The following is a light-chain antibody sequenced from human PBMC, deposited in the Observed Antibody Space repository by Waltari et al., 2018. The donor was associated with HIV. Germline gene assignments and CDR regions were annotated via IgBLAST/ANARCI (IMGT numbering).Light chain of an antibody. Sequence: QSVLTQPPSASGTPGRRVTISCSGTNSNVGSNPLNWYRQVPGTAPKLLMFSNNQRPSGVPDRFSGSKSGTSASLAIRGLKSEDEADYYCAARDDSLNAWVFGGGTKVTVL. CDR1: NSNVGSNP. CDR3: AARDDSLNAWV. V-gene: IGLV1-44*01. CDR2: SNN. J-gene: IGLJ3*02.